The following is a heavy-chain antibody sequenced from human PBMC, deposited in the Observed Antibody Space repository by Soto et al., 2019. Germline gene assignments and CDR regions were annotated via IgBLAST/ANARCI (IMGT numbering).Heavy chain of an antibody. V-gene: IGHV3-30-3*01. Sequence: QVQLVESGGGVVQPGRSLRLSCAASGFTFSSYAMHWVRQAPGKGLEWVAVISYDGSNKYYADSVKGRFTISRDNSKNTLYLQMNSLRAEDTAVYYCARGEEYYYDSSGYRVDWYFDLWGRGTLVTVSS. J-gene: IGHJ2*01. D-gene: IGHD3-22*01. CDR3: ARGEEYYYDSSGYRVDWYFDL. CDR2: ISYDGSNK. CDR1: GFTFSSYA.